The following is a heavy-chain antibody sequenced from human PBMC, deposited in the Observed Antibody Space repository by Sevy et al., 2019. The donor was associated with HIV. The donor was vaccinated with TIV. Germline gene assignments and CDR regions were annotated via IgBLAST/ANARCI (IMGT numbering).Heavy chain of an antibody. V-gene: IGHV5-51*01. CDR3: ARRGYDTSGYPQYYFDY. Sequence: GESLKISCKASGYRFTSYWIAWVRQMPGKGLEWMGIIYPGDSETRYSPSFQGQVTISADKSISTACLQWSSLRASDTAMFFCARRGYDTSGYPQYYFDYWGQGTLVTVSS. D-gene: IGHD3-22*01. CDR1: GYRFTSYW. J-gene: IGHJ4*02. CDR2: IYPGDSET.